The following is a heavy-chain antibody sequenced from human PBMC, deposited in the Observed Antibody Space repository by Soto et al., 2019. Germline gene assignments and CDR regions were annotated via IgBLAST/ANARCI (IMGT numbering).Heavy chain of an antibody. CDR2: INHSGST. V-gene: IGHV4-34*01. D-gene: IGHD6-13*01. CDR3: ARGLGGRRSTYSSSWYS. CDR1: GGSFSGYY. Sequence: PSETLSLTCAVYGGSFSGYYWSWIRQPPGKGLEWIGEINHSGSTNYNPSLKSRVTISVDTSKNLFSLKLSSVTAADTAVYYCARGLGGRRSTYSSSWYSWGQGTLVTVSS. J-gene: IGHJ4*02.